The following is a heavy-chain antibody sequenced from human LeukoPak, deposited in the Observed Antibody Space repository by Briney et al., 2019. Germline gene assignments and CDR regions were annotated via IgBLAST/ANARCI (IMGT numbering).Heavy chain of an antibody. CDR2: IYTSGST. Sequence: TLSLTCTVSGGSISSGSYYWSWIRQPAGKGLEWIGCIYTSGSTNYNPSLKSRATISLDTSENHFSLKLSSVTAADTAVYYCARVTTGGYYNYWGQGTLVTVSS. CDR3: ARVTTGGYYNY. D-gene: IGHD3-22*01. CDR1: GGSISSGSYY. J-gene: IGHJ4*02. V-gene: IGHV4-61*02.